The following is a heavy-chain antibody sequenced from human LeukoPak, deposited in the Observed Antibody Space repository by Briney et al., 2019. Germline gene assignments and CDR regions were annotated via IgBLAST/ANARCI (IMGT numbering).Heavy chain of an antibody. D-gene: IGHD6-13*01. CDR3: AKDGIYSSSCCYYYYYMDV. CDR2: IRYDGSNK. J-gene: IGHJ6*03. V-gene: IGHV3-30*02. CDR1: GFTFSSYG. Sequence: GGSLRLSCAASGFTFSSYGMHWVRQAPGKGLEWVAFIRYDGSNKYYADSVKGRFTISRDNSKNTLYLQMNSLRAEDTAVYYCAKDGIYSSSCCYYYYYMDVWGKGTTVTVSS.